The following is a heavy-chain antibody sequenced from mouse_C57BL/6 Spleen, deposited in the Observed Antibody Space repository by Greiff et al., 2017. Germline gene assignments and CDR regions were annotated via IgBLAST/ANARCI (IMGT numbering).Heavy chain of an antibody. CDR2: ISNLAYSI. CDR3: ARHALDGYDEGFAY. CDR1: GFTFSDYG. D-gene: IGHD2-2*01. V-gene: IGHV5-15*01. Sequence: EVKLMESGGGLVQPGGSLKLSCAASGFTFSDYGMAWVRQAPRKGPEWVAFISNLAYSIYYADTVTGRFTISRENAKNTLYLEMSSLRSEDTAMYYCARHALDGYDEGFAYWGQGTLVTVSA. J-gene: IGHJ3*01.